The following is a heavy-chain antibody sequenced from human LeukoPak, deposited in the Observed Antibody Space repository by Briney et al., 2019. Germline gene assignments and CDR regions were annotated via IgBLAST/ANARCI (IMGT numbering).Heavy chain of an antibody. CDR2: IHWNCGSI. CDR1: GFTFDDYA. V-gene: IGHV3-9*01. J-gene: IGHJ4*02. CDR3: ARNLVAGPNSLGY. Sequence: GGSLRLSCAASGFTFDDYAMHWVRQVPGKGLEWVSGIHWNCGSIGYADSVKGRFTISRDNAKNSLYLQMNSLRAEDTAVYYCARNLVAGPNSLGYWGQGTLVTVSS. D-gene: IGHD6-19*01.